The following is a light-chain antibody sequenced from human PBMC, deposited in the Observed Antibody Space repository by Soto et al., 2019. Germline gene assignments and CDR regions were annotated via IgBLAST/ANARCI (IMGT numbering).Light chain of an antibody. J-gene: IGKJ4*02. CDR3: HQRSNWPLT. CDR2: DAS. Sequence: EIVLTQSPATLSFSPGERATLSCRASQSVSTYLAWYQQKPGQAPRLLIYDASNRATGIPARFSGSGSGTDFTLTISSLEPEDFAVYYCHQRSNWPLTFGGGTNVEIK. CDR1: QSVSTY. V-gene: IGKV3-11*01.